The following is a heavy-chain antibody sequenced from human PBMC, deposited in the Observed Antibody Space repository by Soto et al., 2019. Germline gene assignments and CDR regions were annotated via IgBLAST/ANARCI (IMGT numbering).Heavy chain of an antibody. Sequence: QVQLVESGGGVVQPGRSLRLSCAASGFTFSNYTIHWVRQAPGRGLEWVAVMSYDESDEYYAHSVKGRFTVSRDKSKNTLYLQMNSLRSEDTAVYYCARQDTALDYWGQGTLVTVSS. D-gene: IGHD2-15*01. J-gene: IGHJ4*02. CDR3: ARQDTALDY. CDR2: MSYDESDE. CDR1: GFTFSNYT. V-gene: IGHV3-30-3*01.